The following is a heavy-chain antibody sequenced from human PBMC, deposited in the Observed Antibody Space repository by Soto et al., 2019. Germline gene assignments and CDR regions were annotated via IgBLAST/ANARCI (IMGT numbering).Heavy chain of an antibody. CDR1: GGTFSSYA. J-gene: IGHJ4*02. CDR2: IIPIFGTA. D-gene: IGHD2-21*02. V-gene: IGHV1-69*01. Sequence: QVQLVQSGAEVKKPGSSVKVSCKASGGTFSSYAISWVRQAPGQGLEWMGGIIPIFGTANYAQKFQGRVTITADESTSTAYMELSSLRSEDTAVYYCAGTLAYCGGACYFTNFDYWGQGTLVTVSS. CDR3: AGTLAYCGGACYFTNFDY.